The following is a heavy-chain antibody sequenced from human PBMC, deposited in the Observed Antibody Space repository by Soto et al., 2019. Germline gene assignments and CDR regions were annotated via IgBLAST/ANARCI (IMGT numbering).Heavy chain of an antibody. Sequence: EVQLVESGGGLVKPGGSLRLSCAASGFTFSSYSMNWVRQAPGKGLEWVSSISSSSSYIYYADSVKGRFTISRDNAKNSLYLQMNSLRAEDTAVYYCARGAGISISMGGPWFDPWGQGTLVTVSS. CDR2: ISSSSSYI. D-gene: IGHD3-3*02. V-gene: IGHV3-21*01. J-gene: IGHJ5*02. CDR3: ARGAGISISMGGPWFDP. CDR1: GFTFSSYS.